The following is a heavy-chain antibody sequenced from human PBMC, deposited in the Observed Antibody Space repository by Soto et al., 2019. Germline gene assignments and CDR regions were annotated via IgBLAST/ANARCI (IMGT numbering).Heavy chain of an antibody. D-gene: IGHD2-15*01. CDR2: ITGSGGST. CDR1: GLTLSTYA. CDR3: VILRATPSRALDI. V-gene: IGHV3-23*01. Sequence: GGSLRLSCVASGLTLSTYAMSWVRQAPGKGLEWVSGITGSGGSTYYADSVKGRFTISRDNSKSTVSLHMNSLRAEATSVYYWVILRATPSRALDIWGQGTMVTVSS. J-gene: IGHJ3*02.